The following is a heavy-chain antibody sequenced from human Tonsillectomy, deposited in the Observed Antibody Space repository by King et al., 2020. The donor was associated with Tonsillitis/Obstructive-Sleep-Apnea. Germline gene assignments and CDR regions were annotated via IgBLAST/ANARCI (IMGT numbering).Heavy chain of an antibody. CDR2: ISGSGAST. Sequence: VQLVESGGGLAQPGGSLRLSCTASGITFSSYAMNWVRQAPGKGLEWVSGISGSGASTYYADSVKGRFTVSRDNSKNTLYLQMDSLRAEDTAVYYCAKAPDPIAVGGIGVNWGQRTLVTVSS. V-gene: IGHV3-23*04. CDR3: AKAPDPIAVGGIGVN. D-gene: IGHD6-19*01. CDR1: GITFSSYA. J-gene: IGHJ4*02.